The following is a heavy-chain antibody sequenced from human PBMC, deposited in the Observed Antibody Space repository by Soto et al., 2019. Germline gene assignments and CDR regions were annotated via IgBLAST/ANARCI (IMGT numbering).Heavy chain of an antibody. CDR2: FDPEDGET. D-gene: IGHD3-10*01. V-gene: IGHV1-24*01. J-gene: IGHJ6*02. CDR3: ATSPGRWFGELTDPPAWPYYYYGMDV. CDR1: GYTLTELS. Sequence: QVQLVQSGAEVKKPGASVKVSCKVSGYTLTELSMHWVRQAPGKGLEWKGGFDPEDGETIYAQKFQGRVTMTEDTSTAKAYMDLSSLRSEDTAVYYGATSPGRWFGELTDPPAWPYYYYGMDVWGQGTTVTVSS.